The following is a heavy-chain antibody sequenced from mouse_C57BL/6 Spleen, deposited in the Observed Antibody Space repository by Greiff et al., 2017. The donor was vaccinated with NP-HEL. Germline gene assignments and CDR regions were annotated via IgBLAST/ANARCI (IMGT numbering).Heavy chain of an antibody. J-gene: IGHJ4*01. CDR3: ARDRGYGSSYYAMDD. V-gene: IGHV5-4*01. CDR1: GFTFSSYA. CDR2: ISDGGSYT. D-gene: IGHD1-1*01. Sequence: EVKLVESGGGLVKPGGSLKLSCAASGFTFSSYAMSWVRQTPEKRLEWVATISDGGSYTYYPDNVKGRFTISRDNAKNNLYLQMSHLKSEDTAMYYCARDRGYGSSYYAMDDWGQGTSVTVSS.